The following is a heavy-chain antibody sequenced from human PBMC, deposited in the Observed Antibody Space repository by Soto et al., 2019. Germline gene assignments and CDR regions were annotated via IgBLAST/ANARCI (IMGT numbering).Heavy chain of an antibody. CDR3: TRDLVSGWYGGYYYYGMDV. V-gene: IGHV3-49*03. D-gene: IGHD6-19*01. CDR1: GFTFGDDA. J-gene: IGHJ6*02. CDR2: IRSKAYGGTT. Sequence: ALRLSCTASGFTFGDDAMSWFRQAPGKGLEWVGFIRSKAYGGTTEYAASVKGRFTISRDDSKSIAYLQMNSLKTEDTAVYYCTRDLVSGWYGGYYYYGMDVWGQGTTVTVSS.